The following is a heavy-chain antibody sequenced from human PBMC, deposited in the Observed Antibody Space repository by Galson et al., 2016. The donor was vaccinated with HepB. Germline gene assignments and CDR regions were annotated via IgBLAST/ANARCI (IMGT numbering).Heavy chain of an antibody. CDR2: INPSGGST. J-gene: IGHJ4*02. D-gene: IGHD4-17*01. V-gene: IGHV1-46*01. CDR1: GHTFSSSF. CDR3: ARSCSGGNGDYGLDY. Sequence: SVKVSCKASGHTFSSSFIHWVRQAPGQGLEWMGVINPSGGSTMYAQKFQGRLIVTSDTSTSTVYMDLSSLRSEDTAIYYCARSCSGGNGDYGLDYWGQGTLITVSS.